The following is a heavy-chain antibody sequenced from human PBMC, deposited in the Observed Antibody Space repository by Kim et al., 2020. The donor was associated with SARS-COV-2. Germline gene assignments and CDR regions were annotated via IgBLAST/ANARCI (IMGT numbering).Heavy chain of an antibody. CDR1: GGSISSSSYY. J-gene: IGHJ4*02. CDR3: ARTRAYYYDSSGYVYYFDY. CDR2: IYYSGST. D-gene: IGHD3-22*01. V-gene: IGHV4-39*07. Sequence: SETLSLTCTVSGGSISSSSYYWGWIRQPPGKGLEWIGSIYYSGSTYYNPSLKSRVTISVDTSKNQFSLKLSSVTAADTAVYYCARTRAYYYDSSGYVYYFDYWGQGTLVTVSS.